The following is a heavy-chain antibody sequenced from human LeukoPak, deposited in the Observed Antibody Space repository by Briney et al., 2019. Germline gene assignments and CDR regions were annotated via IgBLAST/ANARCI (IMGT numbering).Heavy chain of an antibody. CDR2: ISSSGNTI. Sequence: PGGSLRLSCAASGFTFSDYYMSWIRQAPGKGLEWVSYISSSGNTIYYADSVKGRFTISRDNAKNSLYLQMNSLRAEDTAVYYCASYLYSSGWENWFDPWGQGTLVTVSS. J-gene: IGHJ5*02. V-gene: IGHV3-11*01. CDR1: GFTFSDYY. CDR3: ASYLYSSGWENWFDP. D-gene: IGHD6-19*01.